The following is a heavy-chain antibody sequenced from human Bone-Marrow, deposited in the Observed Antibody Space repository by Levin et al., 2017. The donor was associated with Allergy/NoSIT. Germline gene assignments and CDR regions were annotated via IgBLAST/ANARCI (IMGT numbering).Heavy chain of an antibody. V-gene: IGHV3-48*01. CDR3: AGDFHDFDDYEGYIDALDL. Sequence: PGGSLRLSCVASGFTFSHYTMNWVRQSPGKGLECIASISSGSNGIDYADSVKGRFTVSRDNAGNALYLEMNSLRAEDTAVYYCAGDFHDFDDYEGYIDALDLWGPGTLVTVSS. J-gene: IGHJ3*01. CDR1: GFTFSHYT. D-gene: IGHD3-16*01. CDR2: ISSGSNGI.